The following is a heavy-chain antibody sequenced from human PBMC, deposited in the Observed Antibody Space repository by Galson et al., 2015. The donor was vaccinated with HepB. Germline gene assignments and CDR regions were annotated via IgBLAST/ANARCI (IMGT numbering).Heavy chain of an antibody. D-gene: IGHD3-22*01. CDR1: GFTFSSYG. Sequence: SLRLSCAASGFTFSSYGMHWVRQAPGKGLEWVAVIWYDGSNKYYADSVKGRFTISRDNSKNTLYLQMNSLRAEDTAVYYCARDIYYDSSGYYGGPDYWGQGTLVTVSS. J-gene: IGHJ4*02. V-gene: IGHV3-33*01. CDR2: IWYDGSNK. CDR3: ARDIYYDSSGYYGGPDY.